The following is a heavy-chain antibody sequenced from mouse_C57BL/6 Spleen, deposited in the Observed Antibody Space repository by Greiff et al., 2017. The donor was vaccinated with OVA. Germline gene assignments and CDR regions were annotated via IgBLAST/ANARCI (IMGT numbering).Heavy chain of an antibody. D-gene: IGHD1-1*01. Sequence: DVMLVESGGDLVKPGGSLKLSCAASGFTFSSYGMSWVRQTPDKRLEWVATISRGGSYTYYPDSVKGRFTISRDNAKNTLYRQMSSLKSEDTAMYYCARHDYYGSKAWFAYWGQGTLVTVSA. CDR3: ARHDYYGSKAWFAY. J-gene: IGHJ3*01. CDR1: GFTFSSYG. V-gene: IGHV5-6*02. CDR2: ISRGGSYT.